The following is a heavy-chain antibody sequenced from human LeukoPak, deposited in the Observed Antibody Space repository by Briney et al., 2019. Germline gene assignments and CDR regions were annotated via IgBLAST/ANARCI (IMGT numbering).Heavy chain of an antibody. Sequence: ASVKVSCKASGYTFTGYHIHWVRQAPGQGLEWMGWINPNSGGTNYARKFQGRVTMTRDTSISTAYMELSRLRSDDTAVYYCARRSDDYDSSAYYHWGQGTLVTVSS. V-gene: IGHV1-2*02. CDR3: ARRSDDYDSSAYYH. CDR1: GYTFTGYH. CDR2: INPNSGGT. D-gene: IGHD3-22*01. J-gene: IGHJ4*02.